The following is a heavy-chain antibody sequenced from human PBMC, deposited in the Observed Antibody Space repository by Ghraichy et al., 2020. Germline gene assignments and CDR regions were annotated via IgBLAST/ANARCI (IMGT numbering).Heavy chain of an antibody. Sequence: GGSLRLSCAASGFTFSNAWMNWVRQAPGQGLEWVGHIKSHPAGGTTAYADSVKGRFTISRDDSKNILYLQMDSLKTEDTAIYFCSDIGLWQSSSWNYWGQGTLVTVSS. CDR1: GFTFSNAW. D-gene: IGHD2-21*01. V-gene: IGHV3-15*07. J-gene: IGHJ4*02. CDR2: IKSHPAGGTT. CDR3: SDIGLWQSSSWNY.